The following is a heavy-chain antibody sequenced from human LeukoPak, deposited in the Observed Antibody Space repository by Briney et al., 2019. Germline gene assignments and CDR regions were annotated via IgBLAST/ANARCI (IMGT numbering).Heavy chain of an antibody. D-gene: IGHD2-15*01. CDR2: IYYSGST. J-gene: IGHJ5*02. CDR3: ARVVAARAWFDP. Sequence: PSETLSLTCTVSGGSISSSSYYWGWIRQPPGKRLEWIGSIYYSGSTYYNPSLKSRVTISVDTSKNQFSLKLSSVTAADTAVYYCARVVAARAWFDPWGQGTLVTVSS. CDR1: GGSISSSSYY. V-gene: IGHV4-39*01.